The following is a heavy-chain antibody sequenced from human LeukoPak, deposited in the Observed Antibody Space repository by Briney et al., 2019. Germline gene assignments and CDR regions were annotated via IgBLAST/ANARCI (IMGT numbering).Heavy chain of an antibody. CDR1: GGSFSGYY. J-gene: IGHJ4*02. V-gene: IGHV4-34*01. CDR3: ARGPRYSSGWYGDY. Sequence: SETLSLTCAVYGGSFSGYYWSCIRQPRGKGLEWIGEINHSGSTNYNPSLKSRVTISVDTSKNQFSLKLSSVTAADTAVYYCARGPRYSSGWYGDYWGQGTLVTVSS. D-gene: IGHD6-19*01. CDR2: INHSGST.